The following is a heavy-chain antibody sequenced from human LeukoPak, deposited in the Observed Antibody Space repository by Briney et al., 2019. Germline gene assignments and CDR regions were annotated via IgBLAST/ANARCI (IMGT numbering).Heavy chain of an antibody. Sequence: PGGSLRLSCAASGFTFSNAWMSWVRQAPGKGLEWVGRIKTKTDGGATDYAAPVKGRFTISRDDSKNTVYLQMNSLKTEDTAVYYCTAGLPFDYWGQGALVTVSS. CDR1: GFTFSNAW. CDR3: TAGLPFDY. CDR2: IKTKTDGGAT. V-gene: IGHV3-15*01. J-gene: IGHJ4*02.